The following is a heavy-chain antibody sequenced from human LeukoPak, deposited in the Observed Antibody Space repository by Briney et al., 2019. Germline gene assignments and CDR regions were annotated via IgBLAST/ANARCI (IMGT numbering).Heavy chain of an antibody. J-gene: IGHJ4*02. CDR3: AKAHHGDYFFYFDY. Sequence: PGGSLRLSCAASGLTFTSYGIHWVRQAPGKGLEWVSGISGSAISTYYADSVKGRFTISRDNSKNTLYLQMNSLRAEDTAVYYCAKAHHGDYFFYFDYWGQGTLVTVSS. V-gene: IGHV3-23*01. D-gene: IGHD4-17*01. CDR1: GLTFTSYG. CDR2: ISGSAIST.